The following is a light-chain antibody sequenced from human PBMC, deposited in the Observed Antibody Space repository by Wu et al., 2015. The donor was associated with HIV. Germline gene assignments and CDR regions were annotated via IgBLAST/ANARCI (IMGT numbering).Light chain of an antibody. Sequence: DIQMTQSPSTLSASVGDRVTITCRASQSISNWLAWYQQKPGKAPKLLIYAASSLQSGVPSRFSGSGSGTDFTLTISSPQPEDFATYYCQQSYSTPWTFGQGTKVEIK. V-gene: IGKV1-39*01. CDR2: AAS. CDR3: QQSYSTPWT. J-gene: IGKJ1*01. CDR1: QSISNW.